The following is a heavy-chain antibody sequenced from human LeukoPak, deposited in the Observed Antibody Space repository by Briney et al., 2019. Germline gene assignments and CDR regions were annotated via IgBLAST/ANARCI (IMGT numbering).Heavy chain of an antibody. V-gene: IGHV4-59*01. CDR3: ARGANWGSPDY. CDR2: IYYSGTT. J-gene: IGHJ4*02. CDR1: GGSIRSYY. Sequence: PSETLSLTCTVSGGSIRSYYWNWIRQSPGKGLEWIGYIYYSGTTSYNPSLKSRVTISLDTSKNQFSLKLSSVTAADTAVYYCARGANWGSPDYWGQGTLVTVSS. D-gene: IGHD7-27*01.